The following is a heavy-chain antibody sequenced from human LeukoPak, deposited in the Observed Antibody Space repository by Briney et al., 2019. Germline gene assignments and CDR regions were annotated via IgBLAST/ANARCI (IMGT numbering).Heavy chain of an antibody. CDR2: IWYDGSNK. CDR3: ARDRLLSPVATFYY. Sequence: PGGSLRLSCAASGFTFSSYAMHWVRQAPGKGLEWVAVIWYDGSNKYYADSVKGRFTISRDNSKNTLYLQMNSLRAEDTAVYYCARDRLLSPVATFYYWGQGTLVTVSS. D-gene: IGHD5-12*01. CDR1: GFTFSSYA. V-gene: IGHV3-33*08. J-gene: IGHJ4*02.